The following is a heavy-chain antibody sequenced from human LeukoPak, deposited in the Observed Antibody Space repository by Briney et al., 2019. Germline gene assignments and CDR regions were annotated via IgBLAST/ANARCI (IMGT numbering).Heavy chain of an antibody. J-gene: IGHJ6*03. D-gene: IGHD2-2*01. Sequence: SLRLSCAASGFTFDDYAMHWVRQAPGKGLEWVSGISWNSGSIGYADSVRGRFTISRDNAKNSLYLLMNSLRAEDTALYYCAKDKSSISYYYMDVWGKGTTVTVSS. CDR1: GFTFDDYA. V-gene: IGHV3-9*01. CDR2: ISWNSGSI. CDR3: AKDKSSISYYYMDV.